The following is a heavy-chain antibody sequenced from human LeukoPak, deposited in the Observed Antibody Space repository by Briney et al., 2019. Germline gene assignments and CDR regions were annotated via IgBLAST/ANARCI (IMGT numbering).Heavy chain of an antibody. J-gene: IGHJ4*02. V-gene: IGHV4-4*02. D-gene: IGHD1-26*01. Sequence: SETLSLTCAVSGGSISSGNWWSWVRQPPGKGLEWIGEIYHSGNTKYNPSLKSRVTISVDTSKNQFSLKLSSVTAADTAVYYCASGSYYFDYWGQGTLVTVSS. CDR2: IYHSGNT. CDR1: GGSISSGNW. CDR3: ASGSYYFDY.